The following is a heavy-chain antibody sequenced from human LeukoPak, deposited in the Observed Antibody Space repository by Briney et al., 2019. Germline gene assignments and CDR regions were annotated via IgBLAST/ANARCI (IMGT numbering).Heavy chain of an antibody. CDR1: GYTITDYY. Sequence: ASVKVSCKASGYTITDYYMHWVRQAPGQGLEWMGWINPNSGDTIYAQKFQGRVTMTRDTSINTAYMEMRRLRSDDTAVYYCARGDVLRYFDWLQTLEYWGQGTLVTVSS. CDR2: INPNSGDT. D-gene: IGHD3-9*01. J-gene: IGHJ4*02. CDR3: ARGDVLRYFDWLQTLEY. V-gene: IGHV1-2*02.